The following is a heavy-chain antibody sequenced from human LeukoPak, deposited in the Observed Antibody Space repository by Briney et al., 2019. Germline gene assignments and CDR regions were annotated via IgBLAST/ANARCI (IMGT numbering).Heavy chain of an antibody. D-gene: IGHD3-3*01. CDR1: GFTFSSYW. CDR3: AKGFLSFGVVITGVIDY. J-gene: IGHJ4*02. V-gene: IGHV3-74*01. CDR2: INSDGSST. Sequence: GGSLRLSCAASGFTFSSYWMHWVRHAPGKGLVWVSRINSDGSSTSYADSVKGRFTISRDNAKNTLYLQMNSLRAEDTAVYYCAKGFLSFGVVITGVIDYWGQGTLVTVSS.